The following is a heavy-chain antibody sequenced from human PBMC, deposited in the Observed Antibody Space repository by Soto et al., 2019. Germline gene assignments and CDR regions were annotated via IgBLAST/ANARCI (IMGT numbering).Heavy chain of an antibody. CDR3: ARGRGCSTGCHNFDY. Sequence: EVQLVESEGGSVQPGGSLRLSCAASGFTFSSYWMSWVRQAPGKGLEWVANIKQDGSEKYYVDSVKGRFTISRDNAKNSLYLQMNSLRAEDTAVYYCARGRGCSTGCHNFDYWGQGTLVTVSS. V-gene: IGHV3-7*01. CDR2: IKQDGSEK. J-gene: IGHJ4*02. D-gene: IGHD2-2*01. CDR1: GFTFSSYW.